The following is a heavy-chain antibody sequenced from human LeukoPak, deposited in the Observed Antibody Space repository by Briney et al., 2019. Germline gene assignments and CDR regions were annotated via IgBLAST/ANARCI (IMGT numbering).Heavy chain of an antibody. CDR2: IYTSGGT. D-gene: IGHD6-13*01. J-gene: IGHJ3*02. Sequence: SETLSLTCTVSGGSISGYYWSWIRQPAGKGLEGIGRIYTSGGTNYNPSLKSRVTMSVDTSKNQFSLKLSSVTAADTAVYYCARADSSSWYRAFDIWGQGTMVTVSS. CDR3: ARADSSSWYRAFDI. CDR1: GGSISGYY. V-gene: IGHV4-4*07.